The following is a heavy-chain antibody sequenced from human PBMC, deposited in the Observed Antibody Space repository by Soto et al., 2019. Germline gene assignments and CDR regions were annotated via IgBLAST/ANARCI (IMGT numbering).Heavy chain of an antibody. CDR3: ARGGGSPDY. D-gene: IGHD1-26*01. V-gene: IGHV4-59*08. J-gene: IGHJ4*02. Sequence: QVQLQESGPGLVKPSETLSLTCTDSGGSISSYYWSWIRQPPGKGLEWIGYIYYSGSTNYNPSLKSRVTISVDTSKNQFSLKLSSVTAADTAVYYCARGGGSPDYWGQGTLVTVSS. CDR1: GGSISSYY. CDR2: IYYSGST.